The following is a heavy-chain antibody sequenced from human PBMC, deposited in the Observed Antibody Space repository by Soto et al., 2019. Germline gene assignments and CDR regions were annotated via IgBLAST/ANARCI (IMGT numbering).Heavy chain of an antibody. V-gene: IGHV3-30*04. CDR3: AASRTSASGSPIAY. CDR2: ISNDGNTR. CDR1: GFTFTNYA. J-gene: IGHJ4*02. Sequence: QVQLVESGGGVGQPGRSLRLSCAASGFTFTNYAKHWVRQAPGKGLEWVAVISNDGNTRYYAESVKGRFSISRDNLNNTLYVQVNTLKNEDTAVYYCAASRTSASGSPIAYWGQGTLVTVSS. D-gene: IGHD5-12*01.